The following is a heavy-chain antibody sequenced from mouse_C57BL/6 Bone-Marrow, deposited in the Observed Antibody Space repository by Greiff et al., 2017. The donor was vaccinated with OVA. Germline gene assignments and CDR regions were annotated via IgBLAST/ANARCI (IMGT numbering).Heavy chain of an antibody. D-gene: IGHD2-2*01. V-gene: IGHV1-54*01. J-gene: IGHJ2*01. CDR2: INPGSGGT. CDR1: GYAFTNYL. Sequence: VKLQESGAELVRPGTSVKVSCKASGYAFTNYLIEWVKQRPGQGLEWIGVINPGSGGTNYNEKFKGKATLTADKSSSTAYMQLSSLTSEDSAVYCCARMYYGYYFDYWGQGTTLTVSS. CDR3: ARMYYGYYFDY.